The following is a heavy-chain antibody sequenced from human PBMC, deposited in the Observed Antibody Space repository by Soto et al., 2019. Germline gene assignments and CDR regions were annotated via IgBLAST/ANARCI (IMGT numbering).Heavy chain of an antibody. CDR1: GFTFSDYY. V-gene: IGHV3-11*01. CDR3: ARDWGGSG. CDR2: ITSSGST. J-gene: IGHJ4*02. D-gene: IGHD6-19*01. Sequence: QVQLVESGGGLVKPGGSLRLSCAASGFTFSDYYMTWIRQAPGKGLEWVSYITSSGSTFYADSVRGRFTISRDNAKNSLYLQMNSLRAEDTAVYYCARDWGGSGWGQGTLVTVSS.